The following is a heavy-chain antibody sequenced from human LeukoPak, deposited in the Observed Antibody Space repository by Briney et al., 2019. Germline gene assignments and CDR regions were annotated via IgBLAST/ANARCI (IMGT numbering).Heavy chain of an antibody. Sequence: SETLSLTCTVSGGSVSSSSYYWGWIRQPPGKGLEWIGSIYYSGSTYYNPSLKSRVTISVDTSKNHFSLKLSSVTAADTAVYYCAGQLGYCSSTSCYADKVDYWGQGTLVTVSS. CDR2: IYYSGST. D-gene: IGHD2-2*01. J-gene: IGHJ4*02. CDR3: AGQLGYCSSTSCYADKVDY. V-gene: IGHV4-39*01. CDR1: GGSVSSSSYY.